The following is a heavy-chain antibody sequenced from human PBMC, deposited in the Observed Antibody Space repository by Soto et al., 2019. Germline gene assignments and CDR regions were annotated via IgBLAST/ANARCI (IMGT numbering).Heavy chain of an antibody. CDR2: IYWDDDK. J-gene: IGHJ4*02. D-gene: IGHD6-19*01. Sequence: QITLKESGPTLVKPTQTLTLTCTFSGFSLSTSGVGVGWIRQPPGKALEWLALIYWDDDKRYSPSLKSRLTXXXXXXXXXXXXXXXXXXXXXXXTXXXXXXXXSSYFDYWGQGTLVTVSS. CDR1: GFSLSTSGVG. CDR3: XXXXXSSYFDY. V-gene: IGHV2-5*02.